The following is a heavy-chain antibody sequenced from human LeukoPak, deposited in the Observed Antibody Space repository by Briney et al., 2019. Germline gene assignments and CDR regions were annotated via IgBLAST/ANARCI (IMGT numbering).Heavy chain of an antibody. Sequence: SETLSLTCTVSGGSISSGSHYWSWIRQPAGKGLEWIGLIYTSGTTKTNPSLESRVTISLDTSKNQFSLKLGSVTAADTAVYYCARELESWGQGTLVTVSS. V-gene: IGHV4-61*02. CDR3: ARELES. J-gene: IGHJ5*01. CDR2: IYTSGTT. CDR1: GGSISSGSHY.